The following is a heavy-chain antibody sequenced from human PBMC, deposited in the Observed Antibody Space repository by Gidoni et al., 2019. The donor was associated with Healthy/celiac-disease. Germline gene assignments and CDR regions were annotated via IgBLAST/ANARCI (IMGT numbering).Heavy chain of an antibody. Sequence: QVQLQESGPGLVKPSETLSLTCTVSGGSVSSGSYSWSWSRQPPGKVLEWIGYIYYSGSTNYNTTLKSRVTISVDTSKNQFSLKLSSVTAADTAVYYCARDRGIVGAPHIWGQGTMVTVSS. CDR3: ARDRGIVGAPHI. CDR2: IYYSGST. CDR1: GGSVSSGSYS. V-gene: IGHV4-61*01. J-gene: IGHJ3*02. D-gene: IGHD1-26*01.